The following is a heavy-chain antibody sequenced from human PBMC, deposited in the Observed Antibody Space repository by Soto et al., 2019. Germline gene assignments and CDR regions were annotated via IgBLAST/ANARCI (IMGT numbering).Heavy chain of an antibody. CDR1: RGMFSSYT. D-gene: IGHD2-2*01. Sequence: QVQLVQSGAEVKKPGSSVKVSCEVSRGMFSSYTISWVRQAPGQGLEWMGRIFPLLGVADFAQKFQGRLTIPADTSTSTTYKELRSLRAEHTSIYYSARESERVVVVPAAMRDELFDVWCQGTMVTVSS. CDR2: IFPLLGVA. V-gene: IGHV1-69*08. J-gene: IGHJ3*01. CDR3: ARESERVVVVPAAMRDELFDV.